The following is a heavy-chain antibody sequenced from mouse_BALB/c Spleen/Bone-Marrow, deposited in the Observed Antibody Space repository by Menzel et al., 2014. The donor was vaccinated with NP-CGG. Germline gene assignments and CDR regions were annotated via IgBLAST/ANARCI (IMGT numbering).Heavy chain of an antibody. CDR2: IDPAYGNT. D-gene: IGHD2-4*01. CDR3: AMITTGAWFAY. Sequence: VQLQQSGAELVKPGASVKLSCTASGFNIKDTYMHWVKQRPEQGLEWIGRIDPAYGNTKYDPKFQGKATITADTSPNTAYLQLSSLTSEDTAVYYCAMITTGAWFAYWGQGTLVTVSA. J-gene: IGHJ3*01. CDR1: GFNIKDTY. V-gene: IGHV14-3*02.